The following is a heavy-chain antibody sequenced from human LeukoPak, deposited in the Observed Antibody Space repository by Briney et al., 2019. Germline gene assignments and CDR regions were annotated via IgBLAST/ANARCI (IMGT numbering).Heavy chain of an antibody. CDR1: GGSISSGDYY. Sequence: SQTLSLTCTVSGGSISSGDYYWSWIRQPPGKGLEWIGYIYYSGSTYYNPSPKSRVTISVDTSKNQSSLKLSSVTAADTAVYYCASSGYSYGYGEDYWGQGTLVTVSS. CDR3: ASSGYSYGYGEDY. J-gene: IGHJ4*02. V-gene: IGHV4-30-4*01. CDR2: IYYSGST. D-gene: IGHD5-18*01.